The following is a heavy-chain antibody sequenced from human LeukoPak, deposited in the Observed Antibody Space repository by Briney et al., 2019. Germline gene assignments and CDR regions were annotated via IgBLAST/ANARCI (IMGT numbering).Heavy chain of an antibody. J-gene: IGHJ4*02. D-gene: IGHD1-26*01. V-gene: IGHV1-2*02. CDR1: GYNFINYD. Sequence: ASVKVSCKTSGYNFINYDISWVRQAPGQGLEWMGWINPNSGGTNYAQKFQGRVTMTRDTSISTAYMELSRLRSDDTAVYYCARGIVGATTGDWGQGTLVTVSS. CDR2: INPNSGGT. CDR3: ARGIVGATTGD.